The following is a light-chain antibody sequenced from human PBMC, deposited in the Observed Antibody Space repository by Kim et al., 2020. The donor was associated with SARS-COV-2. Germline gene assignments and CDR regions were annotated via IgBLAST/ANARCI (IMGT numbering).Light chain of an antibody. J-gene: IGLJ2*01. CDR3: QAWDSSTVV. V-gene: IGLV3-1*01. CDR1: KLGDKY. Sequence: VTPGKTASITCSGDKLGDKYACWYQQKPGQSPVLVIYQDSKRPSGIPERFSGSNSGNTATLTISGTQAMDEADYYCQAWDSSTVVFGGGTQLTVL. CDR2: QDS.